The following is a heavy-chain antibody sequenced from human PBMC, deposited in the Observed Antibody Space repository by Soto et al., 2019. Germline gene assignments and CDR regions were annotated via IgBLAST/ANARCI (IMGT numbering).Heavy chain of an antibody. V-gene: IGHV3-33*01. CDR2: IWYDGSNK. J-gene: IGHJ4*02. CDR3: ARDRIAAAGATYFDY. D-gene: IGHD6-13*01. Sequence: QVQLVESGGGVVQPGRSLRLSCAASGFTFSSYGMHWVRQASGKGLEWVAVIWYDGSNKYYADSVKGRFTISRDNSKNTLYLQMNSLRAEDTAVYYCARDRIAAAGATYFDYWGQGTLVTVSS. CDR1: GFTFSSYG.